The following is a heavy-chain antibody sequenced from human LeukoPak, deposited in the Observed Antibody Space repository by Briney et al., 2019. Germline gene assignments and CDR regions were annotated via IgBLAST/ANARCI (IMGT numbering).Heavy chain of an antibody. CDR2: INPSGGST. CDR3: ARASIAAAARYYGMDV. J-gene: IGHJ6*02. D-gene: IGHD6-13*01. V-gene: IGHV1-46*01. Sequence: GASVKVSCKASGYTFTSYYMHWVRQAPGQGLEWMGIINPSGGSTSYAQKFQGRVTMTRDTSTSTVYMELSSLRSEDTAVYYCARASIAAAARYYGMDVWGQGTTVTVSS. CDR1: GYTFTSYY.